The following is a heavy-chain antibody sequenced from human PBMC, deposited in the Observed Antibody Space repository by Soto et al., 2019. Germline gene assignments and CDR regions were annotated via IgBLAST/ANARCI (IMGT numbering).Heavy chain of an antibody. D-gene: IGHD2-15*01. J-gene: IGHJ4*02. Sequence: GESLTLSCSLSVFTFVDSYIGWILQAPVKGLEWLSYISPGIIYPAYAYSVKVLFNISRDNAKRSLYLQMMSLTAEDTAIYYCVRAGGGGLFEHWGQGTMVTVSS. CDR2: ISPGIIYP. CDR3: VRAGGGGLFEH. V-gene: IGHV3-11*06. CDR1: VFTFVDSY.